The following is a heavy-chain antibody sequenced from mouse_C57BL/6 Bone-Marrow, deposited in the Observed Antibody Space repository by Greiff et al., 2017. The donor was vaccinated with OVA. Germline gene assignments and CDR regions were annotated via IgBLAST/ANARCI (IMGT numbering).Heavy chain of an antibody. CDR2: IYPRSGNT. CDR3: ARSGVTTVVEGY. D-gene: IGHD1-1*01. J-gene: IGHJ2*01. Sequence: VKVVESGAELARPGASVKLSCKASGYTFTSYGISWVKQRTGQGLEWIGEIYPRSGNTYYNEKFKGKATLTADKSSSTAYMELRSLTSEDSAVYFCARSGVTTVVEGYWGQGTTLTVSS. CDR1: GYTFTSYG. V-gene: IGHV1-81*01.